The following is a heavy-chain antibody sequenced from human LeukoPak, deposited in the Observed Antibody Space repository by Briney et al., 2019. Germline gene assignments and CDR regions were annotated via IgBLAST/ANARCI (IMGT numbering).Heavy chain of an antibody. J-gene: IGHJ4*02. CDR3: AREIVGAPTPGAY. CDR1: TDSTTSNW. V-gene: IGHV4-4*02. CDR2: VHKSGST. Sequence: PSETLSLTCAVSTDSTTSNWWSWVRQPPGQGLEWIGEVHKSGSTEYYPSLQSRVTISIDKSKNQIALELTSVTAADTAVYYCAREIVGAPTPGAYWGQGILVTVSS. D-gene: IGHD1-26*01.